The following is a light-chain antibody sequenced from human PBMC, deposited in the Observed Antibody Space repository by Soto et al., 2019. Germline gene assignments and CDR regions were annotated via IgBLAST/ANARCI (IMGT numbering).Light chain of an antibody. CDR3: QQYGASSTFT. CDR1: QSVSNF. CDR2: EAS. Sequence: EILMTQSPATLSLSPGERATLSCRASQSVSNFLDWYQQKPGQAPRLLIYEASNRATGIPARFSGSGSGTDFTLTISGLEPDDFAVYYCQQYGASSTFTFGQGTRLEI. V-gene: IGKV3-11*01. J-gene: IGKJ5*01.